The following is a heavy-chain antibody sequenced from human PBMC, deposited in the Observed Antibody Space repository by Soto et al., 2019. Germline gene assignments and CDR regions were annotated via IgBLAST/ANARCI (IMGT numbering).Heavy chain of an antibody. Sequence: SVKVSCKASGYMFTKSAMHWVRQAPGQRLEWMGWISGDSGNTKYSPKLQDRVTITRDTSASTAYMELSSLRSEDTAVYSCARAFPSLGGYHKGVGRRNYHFDLWGQGTRVTVSS. CDR3: ARAFPSLGGYHKGVGRRNYHFDL. V-gene: IGHV1-3*01. D-gene: IGHD3-10*01. CDR2: ISGDSGNT. J-gene: IGHJ4*02. CDR1: GYMFTKSA.